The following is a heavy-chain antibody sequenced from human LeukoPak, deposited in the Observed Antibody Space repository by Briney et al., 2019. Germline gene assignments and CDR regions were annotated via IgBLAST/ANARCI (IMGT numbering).Heavy chain of an antibody. D-gene: IGHD6-13*01. CDR1: GGSISSSSYF. J-gene: IGHJ4*02. CDR2: LYYSGTT. CDR3: ARLNAYSTSWHYFDS. Sequence: SETLSLTCTVSGGSISSSSYFWGWIRQPPGRGLEWIGTLYYSGTTSYNPSLQSRVTISVDTSKNQFSLKLSSVTAADTSIYYCARLNAYSTSWHYFDSWGQGTLVTVSS. V-gene: IGHV4-39*01.